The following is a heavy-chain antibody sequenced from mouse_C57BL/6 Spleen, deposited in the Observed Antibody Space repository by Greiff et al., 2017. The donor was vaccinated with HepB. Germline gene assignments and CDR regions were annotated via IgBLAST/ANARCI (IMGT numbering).Heavy chain of an antibody. CDR3: TRAPGGFAY. V-gene: IGHV5-9-1*02. CDR1: GFTFSSYA. D-gene: IGHD3-1*01. J-gene: IGHJ3*01. Sequence: EVKLMESGEGLVKPGGSLKLSCAASGFTFSSYAMSWVRQTPEKRLEWVAYISSGGDYIYYADTVKGRFTISRDNARNTLYLQMSSLKSEDTAMYYCTRAPGGFAYWGQGTLVTVSA. CDR2: ISSGGDYI.